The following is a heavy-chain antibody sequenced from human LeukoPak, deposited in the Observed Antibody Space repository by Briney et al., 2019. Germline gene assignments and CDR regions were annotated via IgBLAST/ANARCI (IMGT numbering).Heavy chain of an antibody. D-gene: IGHD1-7*01. J-gene: IGHJ4*02. Sequence: QPGGALRLSWASSGFTFSSYWMHLVRQAPGKGLLWVSYISGDGSSTNYADSVKGRFTISRDNAKNTLELQMNSLRAEDTAVYYCARGGWGTAIDYWAQGTLVTVSS. CDR1: GFTFSSYW. CDR3: ARGGWGTAIDY. V-gene: IGHV3-74*01. CDR2: ISGDGSST.